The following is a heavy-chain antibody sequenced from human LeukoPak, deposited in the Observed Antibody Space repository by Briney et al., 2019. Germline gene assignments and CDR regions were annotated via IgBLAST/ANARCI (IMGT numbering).Heavy chain of an antibody. CDR1: GGSISSSSYY. CDR2: IYYSGST. CDR3: ASSDYGDEKWAFDI. V-gene: IGHV4-39*07. Sequence: SETLSLTCTVSGGSISSSSYYWGWIRQPPGKGLEWIGSIYYSGSTYYNPSLKSRVTISVDTSKNQFSLKLSSVTAADTAVYYCASSDYGDEKWAFDIWGQGTMVTVSS. J-gene: IGHJ3*02. D-gene: IGHD4-17*01.